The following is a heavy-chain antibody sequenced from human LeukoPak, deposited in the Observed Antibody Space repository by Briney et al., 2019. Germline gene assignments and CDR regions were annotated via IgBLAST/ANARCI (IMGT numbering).Heavy chain of an antibody. D-gene: IGHD3-10*01. Sequence: SETLSLTCTVSGVSITTYYWSWIRQPPGKGLEWIGFISYSGTTSYSPSLKSRVTMSVDAPKNQFSLKLSSVTAADTAVYYCATSYPSGGYGNLDSWGQGTLVSVSS. J-gene: IGHJ4*02. V-gene: IGHV4-59*01. CDR3: ATSYPSGGYGNLDS. CDR1: GVSITTYY. CDR2: ISYSGTT.